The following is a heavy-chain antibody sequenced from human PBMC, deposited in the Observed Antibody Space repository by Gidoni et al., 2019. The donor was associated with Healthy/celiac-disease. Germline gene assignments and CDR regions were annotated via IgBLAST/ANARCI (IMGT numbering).Heavy chain of an antibody. CDR1: GGSFSGYY. J-gene: IGHJ3*02. V-gene: IGHV4-34*01. CDR3: ARFPLDYDFWSGSFGAFDI. D-gene: IGHD3-3*01. Sequence: QVQLQQWGAGLLKPSETLSLTCAVYGGSFSGYYWSWIRQPPGKGLEWIGEINHSGSTNYNPSLKSRVTISVDTSKNQLSLKLSSVTAADTAVYYCARFPLDYDFWSGSFGAFDIWGQGTMVTVSS. CDR2: INHSGST.